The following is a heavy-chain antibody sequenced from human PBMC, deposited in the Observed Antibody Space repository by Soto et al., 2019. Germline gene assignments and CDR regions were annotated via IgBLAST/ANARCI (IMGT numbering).Heavy chain of an antibody. V-gene: IGHV1-18*01. CDR2: ISGYNGDT. D-gene: IGHD6-25*01. J-gene: IGHJ4*02. Sequence: GASVKVSCKTSGYTYLGYGITWVRRAPGQGLEWVGWISGYNGDTKYAKKFQGRVAMTTDTSTSTAYMELRSLRFDDTAVYYCARDPGAAAIRFLDFWGQGTMVPVSA. CDR3: ARDPGAAAIRFLDF. CDR1: GYTYLGYG.